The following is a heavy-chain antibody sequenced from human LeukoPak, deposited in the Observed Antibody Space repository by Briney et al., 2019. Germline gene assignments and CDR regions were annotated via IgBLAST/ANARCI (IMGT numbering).Heavy chain of an antibody. CDR3: ASGWVIAAFNFDY. D-gene: IGHD6-13*01. CDR1: VFASSAVW. V-gene: IGHV3-7*02. J-gene: IGHJ4*02. Sequence: GGSLSPSCAPSVFASSAVWIGWVPQAPGKGLEWVANIKQDGSEKYYVDSVKGRFTISRDNAKNSLYLQMNSLRAEDTPVYSCASGWVIAAFNFDYWGQGTLVTVSS. CDR2: IKQDGSEK.